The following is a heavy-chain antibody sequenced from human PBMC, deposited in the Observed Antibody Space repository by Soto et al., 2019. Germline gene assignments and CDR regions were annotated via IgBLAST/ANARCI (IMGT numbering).Heavy chain of an antibody. CDR2: ILHTGNT. CDR1: GDSFTSSNW. J-gene: IGHJ4*02. Sequence: QVQLQESGPGLVKPSGTLSLTCAVSGDSFTSSNWWAWVRQPPGKGLEWIGDILHTGNTDYSPSLRSRVTISIDTSKKQFALNLTSVTATDTAVYYCARSPRRAGGKWYLDYWGQGVLVTVSS. D-gene: IGHD2-15*01. V-gene: IGHV4-4*02. CDR3: ARSPRRAGGKWYLDY.